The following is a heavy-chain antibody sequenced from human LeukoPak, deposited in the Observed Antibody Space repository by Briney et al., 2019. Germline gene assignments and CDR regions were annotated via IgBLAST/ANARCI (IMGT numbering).Heavy chain of an antibody. CDR2: INHSGST. V-gene: IGHV4-34*01. J-gene: IGHJ5*02. CDR1: GGSFSGYY. Sequence: SETLSLTCAVYGGSFSGYYWSWVRQPPGKGREWVGEINHSGSTNYNTSLKRRVTISVDKSKNQFSLKRRSGTAADTAVYYCARRTRYRRNSGWFYPWGQGTLLTASS. D-gene: IGHD2-15*01. CDR3: ARRTRYRRNSGWFYP.